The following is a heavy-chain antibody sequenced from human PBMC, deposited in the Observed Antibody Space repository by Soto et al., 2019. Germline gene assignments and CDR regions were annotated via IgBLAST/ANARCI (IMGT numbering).Heavy chain of an antibody. V-gene: IGHV3-48*04. CDR2: IGTSSSLI. CDR3: AKGSSGWMEGAFDI. Sequence: HPGGSLRLSCAASGFMFSNFAMNWVRQAPGKGLEWVSYIGTSSSLIYYADSVRGRFTVSRDDAKNSLYLQMNSLRAEDTALYYCAKGSSGWMEGAFDIWGQGTMVTVSS. CDR1: GFMFSNFA. J-gene: IGHJ3*02. D-gene: IGHD6-19*01.